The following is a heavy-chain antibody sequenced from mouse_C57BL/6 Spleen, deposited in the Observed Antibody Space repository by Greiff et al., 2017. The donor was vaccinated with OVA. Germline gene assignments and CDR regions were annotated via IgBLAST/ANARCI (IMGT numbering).Heavy chain of an antibody. CDR1: GYTFTSYW. V-gene: IGHV1-69*01. CDR3: ARGGSNYNGAWFAY. Sequence: VQLQQPGAELVMPGASVKLSCKASGYTFTSYWMHWVKQRPGQGLEWIGEIDPSDSYTNYNQKFKGKSTLTVDKSSRTAYMQLSSLTSEDSAVYYCARGGSNYNGAWFAYWGQGTLVTVSA. J-gene: IGHJ3*01. CDR2: IDPSDSYT. D-gene: IGHD2-5*01.